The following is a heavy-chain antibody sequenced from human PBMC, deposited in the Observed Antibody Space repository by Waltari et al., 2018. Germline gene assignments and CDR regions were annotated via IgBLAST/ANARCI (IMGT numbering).Heavy chain of an antibody. CDR3: ARDSPEDSSGDDFDY. Sequence: EVQLVESGGGLVQPGGSLRLSCAASGFTFSSYWMPWVRQAPGKGLVWVSRINSEGSSTSYADSVKGRFTISRDNAKNTLYLQMNSLRAEDTAVYYCARDSPEDSSGDDFDYWGQGTLVTVSS. CDR1: GFTFSSYW. J-gene: IGHJ4*02. V-gene: IGHV3-74*01. CDR2: INSEGSST. D-gene: IGHD3-22*01.